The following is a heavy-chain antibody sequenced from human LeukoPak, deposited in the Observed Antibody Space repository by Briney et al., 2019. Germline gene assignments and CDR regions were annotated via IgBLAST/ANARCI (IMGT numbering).Heavy chain of an antibody. CDR1: TFTFSSYT. Sequence: PGGSLRLSCATSTFTFSSYTMNWVRQAPGKGLEWVSSISPSGNSKYHADSVKGRFTISRDNAENSLYMQMNSLRAEDTGVYYCVRDFLGESGAGDYWGQGTLVTVSS. CDR3: VRDFLGESGAGDY. V-gene: IGHV3-21*01. J-gene: IGHJ4*02. CDR2: ISPSGNSK. D-gene: IGHD3-10*01.